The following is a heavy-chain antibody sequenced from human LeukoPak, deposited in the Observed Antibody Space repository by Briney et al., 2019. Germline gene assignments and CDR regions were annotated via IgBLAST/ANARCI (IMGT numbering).Heavy chain of an antibody. CDR1: GFTFSSYA. CDR3: AQRLGYSSGWPLNY. D-gene: IGHD6-19*01. J-gene: IGHJ4*02. V-gene: IGHV3-23*01. Sequence: GGSLRLSCAASGFTFSSYAITWVRQAPGKGLEWVSGISGSGGSTYYADSVKGRFTISRDNSKNTLYLQMNSLRAEDTAVYYCAQRLGYSSGWPLNYWGQGTLVTVSS. CDR2: ISGSGGST.